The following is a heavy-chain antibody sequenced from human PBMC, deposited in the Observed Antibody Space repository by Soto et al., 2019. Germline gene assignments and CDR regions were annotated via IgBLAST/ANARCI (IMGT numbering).Heavy chain of an antibody. CDR1: GGSISSGDYY. V-gene: IGHV4-30-4*01. Sequence: QVQLQESGPGLVKPSQTLSLTCTVSGGSISSGDYYWSWIRQPPVKGLEWIGYIYYSGSTYYNPSLKRRVTISVDTSKNQFSLKLSSVTAADTAVYYCARSYSGSYSHDAFDIWGQGTMVTVSS. CDR2: IYYSGST. CDR3: ARSYSGSYSHDAFDI. J-gene: IGHJ3*02. D-gene: IGHD1-26*01.